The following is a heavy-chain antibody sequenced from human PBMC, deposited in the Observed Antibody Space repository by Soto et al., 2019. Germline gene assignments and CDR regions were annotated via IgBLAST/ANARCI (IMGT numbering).Heavy chain of an antibody. J-gene: IGHJ6*02. CDR2: SIPIFCTA. CDR3: AKLVGPAARRSSMDV. V-gene: IGHV1-69*06. Sequence: QVQLVQSGAEVKKPGSSVKVSCKASGGTFTSYAVSWVRQAPGQGLEWMGVSIPIFCTANYARKFQGRVTITADKSTSTAYMELSSLRSEDTAVYYCAKLVGPAARRSSMDVWGQGTTVTVSS. CDR1: GGTFTSYA. D-gene: IGHD2-2*01.